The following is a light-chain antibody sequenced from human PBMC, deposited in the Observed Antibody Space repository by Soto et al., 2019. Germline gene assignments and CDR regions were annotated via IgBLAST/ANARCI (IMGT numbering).Light chain of an antibody. CDR2: GAS. J-gene: IGKJ1*01. V-gene: IGKV3-20*01. CDR1: QSVSSRY. Sequence: EIVLTQSPGTLSLSPGERATLSFRASQSVSSRYLAWYQQNPGQAPRLLISGASSRATGIPDRFSGSGSGTDFPLTISRLEPEDFAVYYCQQYGSSTGWTFGQGTKVDI. CDR3: QQYGSSTGWT.